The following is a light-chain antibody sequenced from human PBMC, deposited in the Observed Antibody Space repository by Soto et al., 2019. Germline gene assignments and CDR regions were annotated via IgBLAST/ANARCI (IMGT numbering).Light chain of an antibody. J-gene: IGKJ4*01. V-gene: IGKV3-15*01. CDR1: QSVTTN. CDR2: GAS. Sequence: EIVMTQSPATLSVSPGERATLSCRASQSVTTNLAWYQQQPGQAPRLLIYGASTRATGFPARFSGSGSGTEFTLTINSLQSGDFAVYYWQQYNNWPLTFGGGTKVEIK. CDR3: QQYNNWPLT.